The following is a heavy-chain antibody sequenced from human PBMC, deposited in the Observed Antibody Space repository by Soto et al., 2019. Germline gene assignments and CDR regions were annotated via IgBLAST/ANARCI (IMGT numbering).Heavy chain of an antibody. CDR1: GYIFTDYA. V-gene: IGHV1-3*01. D-gene: IGHD2-21*02. J-gene: IGHJ6*02. CDR3: ARGAGYCGGDCWNDYYYAMDV. CDR2: INVGNGNT. Sequence: QAQLVQSGAEVKEPGAPVKVSCKASGYIFTDYAMHWVRQAPGQRLEWMGWINVGNGNTKYSQNFQARVTITRDTSASTAYMDLSSLRSEDTAVYYCARGAGYCGGDCWNDYYYAMDVWVQGTTVTVSS.